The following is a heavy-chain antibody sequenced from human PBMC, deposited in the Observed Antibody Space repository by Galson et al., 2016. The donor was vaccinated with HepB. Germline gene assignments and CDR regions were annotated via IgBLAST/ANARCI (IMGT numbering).Heavy chain of an antibody. CDR3: AAPSEENLALDY. Sequence: SLRLSCAASGFSVSNNYLTWVRQAPGKGLEWVSIIYASGTTFYADSVKGRFTISRDNSKNTVSLEMDSLRADATAVYYCAAPSEENLALDYLGQGTLVTVAS. CDR2: IYASGTT. J-gene: IGHJ4*02. V-gene: IGHV3-53*01. D-gene: IGHD2/OR15-2a*01. CDR1: GFSVSNNY.